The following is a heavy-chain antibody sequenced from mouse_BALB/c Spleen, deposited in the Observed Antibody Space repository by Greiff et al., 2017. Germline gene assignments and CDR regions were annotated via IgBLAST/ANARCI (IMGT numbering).Heavy chain of an antibody. CDR3: ARGGWLRRAYYFDY. Sequence: EVNLVESGGGLVQPGGSLNLSCAASGFDFSRYWMSWARQAPGKGQEWIGEINPGSSTINYTPSLKDKFIISRDNAKNTLYLQMSKVRSEDTALYYCARGGWLRRAYYFDYWGQGTTLTVSS. J-gene: IGHJ2*01. CDR1: GFDFSRYW. D-gene: IGHD2-2*01. V-gene: IGHV4-2*02. CDR2: INPGSSTI.